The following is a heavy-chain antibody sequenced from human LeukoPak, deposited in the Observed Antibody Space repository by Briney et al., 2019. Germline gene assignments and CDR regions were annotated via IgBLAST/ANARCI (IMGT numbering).Heavy chain of an antibody. D-gene: IGHD6-19*01. CDR3: ARRVAVAGHTGAYNWFDP. CDR1: GYTFTSYG. J-gene: IGHJ5*02. CDR2: ISAYNGNT. V-gene: IGHV1-18*01. Sequence: ASVKVSCKASGYTFTSYGISWVRQAPGQGLEWMGWISAYNGNTNYAQKLQGRVTMTTDTSTSTAYMELRSLRSDDTAVYYCARRVAVAGHTGAYNWFDPWGQGTLVTVSS.